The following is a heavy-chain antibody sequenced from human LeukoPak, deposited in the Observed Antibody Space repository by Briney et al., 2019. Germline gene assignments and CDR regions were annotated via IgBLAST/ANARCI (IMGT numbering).Heavy chain of an antibody. CDR3: ARQRYSYGFPFDY. CDR2: IYYSGST. V-gene: IGHV4-59*08. Sequence: PSETLSLTCTVSGGSISSYYWSWIRQPPGKGLEWIGYIYYSGSTNYNPSLKSRVTISVDTSKNQFSLKLSSVTAADTAVYYCARQRYSYGFPFDYWGQGTLVTVSS. CDR1: GGSISSYY. J-gene: IGHJ4*02. D-gene: IGHD5-18*01.